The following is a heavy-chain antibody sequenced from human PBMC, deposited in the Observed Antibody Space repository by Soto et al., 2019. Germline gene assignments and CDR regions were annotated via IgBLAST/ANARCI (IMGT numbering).Heavy chain of an antibody. CDR1: GFSFNDYA. V-gene: IGHV3-23*01. Sequence: GWSLRLSCAASGFSFNDYAAGWVRQAPGKGLEWVSTLSGIDDTTFYADSVKGRFIISRDHSKTTLYILMHSLRAEDTAMYYCATKWGMRALDIWGQGTMVT. CDR2: LSGIDDTT. J-gene: IGHJ3*02. CDR3: ATKWGMRALDI. D-gene: IGHD2-8*02.